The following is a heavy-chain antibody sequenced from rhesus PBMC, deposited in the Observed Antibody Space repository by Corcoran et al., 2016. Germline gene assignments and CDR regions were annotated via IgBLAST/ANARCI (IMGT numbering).Heavy chain of an antibody. Sequence: EVQLVESGGGLVQPGGSLRLSCAAYGFTFSTNGMHWVRQAPGKGLEWVAVILSDVSKKYYADSVKDRFTISRDKSNNMLYLQMNNLKLEDTAVYYCARAYYYDSGYYPRGLYWGQGVLVTVSS. CDR2: ILSDVSKK. CDR3: ARAYYYDSGYYPRGLY. J-gene: IGHJ4*01. V-gene: IGHV3-54*02. CDR1: GFTFSTNG. D-gene: IGHD3-28*01.